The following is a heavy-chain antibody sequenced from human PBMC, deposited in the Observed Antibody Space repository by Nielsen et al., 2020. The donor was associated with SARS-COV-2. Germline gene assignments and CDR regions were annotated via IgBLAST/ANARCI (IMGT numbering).Heavy chain of an antibody. Sequence: GESLKISCIVSGFTFGDYAMSWVRQAPGKGLEWVGFIRNKDYGETTKYAASVKGRFTISRDDSRSIAYLQMTSLKTEDTAVYYCTRDGGPDYVRERAFYLWGQGTMVTVSS. D-gene: IGHD3-10*02. CDR2: IRNKDYGETT. CDR1: GFTFGDYA. CDR3: TRDGGPDYVRERAFYL. J-gene: IGHJ3*01. V-gene: IGHV3-49*04.